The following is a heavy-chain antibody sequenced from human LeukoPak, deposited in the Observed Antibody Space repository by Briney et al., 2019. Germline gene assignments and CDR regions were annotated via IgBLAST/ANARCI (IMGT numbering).Heavy chain of an antibody. Sequence: GASVTVSCTASGYTFTGYYMHWVRQAPGQGLEWMGWINPNSGGTNYAQKFQGRVTMTRDTSISTAYMELSRLRSDDTAVYYCARDKGEMATVTSFDYWGQGTLVTVSS. CDR2: INPNSGGT. CDR3: ARDKGEMATVTSFDY. V-gene: IGHV1-2*02. CDR1: GYTFTGYY. J-gene: IGHJ4*02. D-gene: IGHD5-24*01.